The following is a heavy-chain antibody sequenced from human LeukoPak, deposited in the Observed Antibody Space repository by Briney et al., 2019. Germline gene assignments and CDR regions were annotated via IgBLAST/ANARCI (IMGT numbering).Heavy chain of an antibody. CDR1: GFTFSSYS. J-gene: IGHJ4*02. D-gene: IGHD2-8*01. V-gene: IGHV3-48*04. Sequence: GGSLRLSCAASGFTFSSYSMNWVRQAPGKGPEWVSYISSSSSTIYYADSVKGRFTISRDNAKNSLYLQMNSLRAEDTAVYYCTKGLWAGVSAARDWGQGTLVTVSS. CDR2: ISSSSSTI. CDR3: TKGLWAGVSAARD.